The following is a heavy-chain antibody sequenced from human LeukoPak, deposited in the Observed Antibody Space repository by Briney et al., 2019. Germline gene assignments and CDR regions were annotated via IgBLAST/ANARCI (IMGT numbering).Heavy chain of an antibody. CDR3: VRDLHWGGFDV. Sequence: PGGSLRLSCAASGFTFSRNSMNWVRQAPGKGLEWVSSISTSSSYIYYADSVKGRFTISRHNAKNSLYLQMSSLRAEDTALYYCVRDLHWGGFDVWGQGTMVTVSS. CDR1: GFTFSRNS. CDR2: ISTSSSYI. J-gene: IGHJ3*01. V-gene: IGHV3-21*04. D-gene: IGHD7-27*01.